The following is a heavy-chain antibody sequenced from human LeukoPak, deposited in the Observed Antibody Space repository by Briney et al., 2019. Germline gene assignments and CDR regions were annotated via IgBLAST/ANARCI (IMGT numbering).Heavy chain of an antibody. J-gene: IGHJ4*02. CDR1: GGTFSNYG. V-gene: IGHV1-69*05. CDR2: IIPLFGAA. CDR3: TRELKDRTNGVCQTGSFDY. Sequence: SVKVSCKASGGTFSNYGISWVRQAPGQGLEWMGGIIPLFGAANHAPYFQGSGTITTDESTSTAYMELNSLRFEDTAVYVCTRELKDRTNGVCQTGSFDYWGQGTLVTVSS. D-gene: IGHD2-8*01.